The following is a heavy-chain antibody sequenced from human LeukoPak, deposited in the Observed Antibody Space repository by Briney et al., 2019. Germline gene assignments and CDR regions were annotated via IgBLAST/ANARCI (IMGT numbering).Heavy chain of an antibody. CDR3: TTESGYEGLLDY. CDR2: IKSKTDGGTT. CDR1: GFTFSNAW. D-gene: IGHD5-12*01. Sequence: GGSLRLSCAASGFTFSNAWMSWVRQAPGKGLEWVGRIKSKTDGGTTDFAAPVKGRFTISRDDSKNTLYLQMNSLKSEDTAVYYCTTESGYEGLLDYWGQGTLVTVSS. V-gene: IGHV3-15*01. J-gene: IGHJ4*02.